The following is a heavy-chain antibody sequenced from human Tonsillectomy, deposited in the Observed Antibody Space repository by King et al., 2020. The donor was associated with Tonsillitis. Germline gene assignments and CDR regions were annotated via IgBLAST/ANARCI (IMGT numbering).Heavy chain of an antibody. CDR1: GYRFTNYW. J-gene: IGHJ4*02. CDR3: ARSLLQQVVPSCDY. CDR2: IYPGDSDT. Sequence: QLVQSGAEVKNPGESLKISCKGSGYRFTNYWIGWVRQMPGKGLEWMGIIYPGDSDTRISPSFQGQVTISADNSITTAYLQWSSLKASDTAIYYCARSLLQQVVPSCDYWGQGTLVTVSS. D-gene: IGHD6-13*01. V-gene: IGHV5-51*01.